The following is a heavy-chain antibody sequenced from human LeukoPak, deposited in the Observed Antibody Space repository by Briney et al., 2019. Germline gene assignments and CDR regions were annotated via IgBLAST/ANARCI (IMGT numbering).Heavy chain of an antibody. V-gene: IGHV3-9*01. CDR3: AKGKSPTTSLYGYYFDY. CDR2: ISWNSGSI. CDR1: GFTFDDYA. Sequence: QTGGSLRLSCAASGFTFDDYAMHWVRQAPGKGLEWVSGISWNSGSIGYADSVKGRFTISRDNAKNSLYLQMNSLRAEDTALYYCAKGKSPTTSLYGYYFDYWGQGTLVTVSS. J-gene: IGHJ4*02. D-gene: IGHD2-8*02.